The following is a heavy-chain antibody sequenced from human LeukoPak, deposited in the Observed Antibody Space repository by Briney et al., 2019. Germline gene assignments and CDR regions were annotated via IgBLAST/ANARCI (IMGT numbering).Heavy chain of an antibody. J-gene: IGHJ4*02. CDR1: GGSFSGYY. CDR3: ARAASGSSSDFDY. D-gene: IGHD6-6*01. V-gene: IGHV4-34*01. Sequence: SETLSLTCAVYGGSFSGYYWSWIRQPPGKGLEWIGEINHSGSTNYNPSLKSRVTISVDTSKNQFSLKLSSVTAADTAVYYCARAASGSSSDFDYWGQGTLVTVSS. CDR2: INHSGST.